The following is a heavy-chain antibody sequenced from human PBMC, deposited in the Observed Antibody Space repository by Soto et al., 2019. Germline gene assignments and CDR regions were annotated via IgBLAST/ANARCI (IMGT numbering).Heavy chain of an antibody. D-gene: IGHD2-15*01. CDR1: GASISSGGYF. J-gene: IGHJ2*01. Sequence: QVHLQESGPGPVEPSQTLSLTCTVSGASISSGGYFWSWIRQFPGKGLEWIGDLYYTGTTSYNPSLMSRLAMSANTSKNQFSLRVTSVTVADTAIYYCARVGVVAASPSYLYFDLWGRGTLVTVSS. CDR2: LYYTGTT. CDR3: ARVGVVAASPSYLYFDL. V-gene: IGHV4-31*03.